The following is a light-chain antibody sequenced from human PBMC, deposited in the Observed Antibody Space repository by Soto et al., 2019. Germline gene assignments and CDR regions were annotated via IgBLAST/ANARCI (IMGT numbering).Light chain of an antibody. CDR2: EVN. Sequence: QSALSQHASMAGSPGQSITIPCTGASSEIGLYNYVSWYQHHPGKAPKLLISEVNVRPSGLSDRFSASKAGNTASLPISGLQPEDEAYYYCSSLSTTSTPIVFGSGTKVTV. CDR1: SSEIGLYNY. CDR3: SSLSTTSTPIV. V-gene: IGLV2-14*01. J-gene: IGLJ1*01.